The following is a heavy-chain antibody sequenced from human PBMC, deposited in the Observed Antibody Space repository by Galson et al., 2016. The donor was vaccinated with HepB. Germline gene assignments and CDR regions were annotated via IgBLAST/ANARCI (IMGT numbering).Heavy chain of an antibody. Sequence: ETLSLTCTVSGGSISSSSYYWGWIRQPPGKGLEWIGSIYYSGSTYYNSSLKSRVTISVDTSKNQFSLKLSSVTAADTAVYYCARRSYYDSWSGFWFDYWGQGTLVTVSS. J-gene: IGHJ4*02. CDR2: IYYSGST. CDR1: GGSISSSSYY. D-gene: IGHD3-3*01. CDR3: ARRSYYDSWSGFWFDY. V-gene: IGHV4-39*01.